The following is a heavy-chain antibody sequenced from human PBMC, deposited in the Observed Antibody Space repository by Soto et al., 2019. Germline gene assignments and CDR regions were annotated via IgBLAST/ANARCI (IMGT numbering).Heavy chain of an antibody. CDR2: INHSGST. CDR3: ARGISLNVEVQRDAPDKYYFDS. Sequence: SETLSLTCAVYGGSFSGHFWSWIRQPPGKGLEWIGEINHSGSTNFNPSLKSRVTISVDTSKNQFSLKVNSLTAADTAVYYCARGISLNVEVQRDAPDKYYFDSWGQGTVVTVSS. D-gene: IGHD2-21*01. CDR1: GGSFSGHF. V-gene: IGHV4-34*01. J-gene: IGHJ4*02.